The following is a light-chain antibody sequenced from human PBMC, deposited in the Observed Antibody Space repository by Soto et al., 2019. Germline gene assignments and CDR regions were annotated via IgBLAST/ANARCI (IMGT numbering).Light chain of an antibody. Sequence: EIVLTQSPATLSLSPGERATLSCRASQSVSSYLAWYQQKPGQAPRLLIYDASNRATGIPARFSGSGSGTDLALTISSIEPEDFAVDYCQQRSNWPPYTFGQGTKLEIK. CDR1: QSVSSY. CDR3: QQRSNWPPYT. CDR2: DAS. J-gene: IGKJ2*01. V-gene: IGKV3-11*01.